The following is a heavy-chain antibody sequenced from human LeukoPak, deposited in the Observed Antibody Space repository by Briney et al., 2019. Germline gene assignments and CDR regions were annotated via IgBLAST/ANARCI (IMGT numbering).Heavy chain of an antibody. CDR1: GFTFSSYA. V-gene: IGHV3-23*01. J-gene: IGHJ1*01. D-gene: IGHD1-26*01. Sequence: GGSLRLSCAASGFTFSSYAMSWVRQAPGKGLEWVSSISGSGGTTYYADSVKGRFTISRGNSKNTLYLQMNSLRAEDTAVYYCAQWEPRNFQHWGQGTLVTVSS. CDR2: ISGSGGTT. CDR3: AQWEPRNFQH.